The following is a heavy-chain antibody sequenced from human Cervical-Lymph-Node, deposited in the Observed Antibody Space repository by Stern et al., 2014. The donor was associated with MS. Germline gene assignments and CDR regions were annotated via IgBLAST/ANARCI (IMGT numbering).Heavy chain of an antibody. CDR2: IYNSGAT. V-gene: IGHV4-31*03. CDR1: GDSITSGGHY. CDR3: ASRWSGTYYGQNWFDP. D-gene: IGHD1-26*01. Sequence: QVQLQESGPGLVKPSHTLSLTCNVSGDSITSGGHYWSRLRQHPGKGLEWIVDIYNSGATFYNPSLKGRVTISLDTSKNQFSLQLSSVTAADTAIYYCASRWSGTYYGQNWFDPWGQGILVTVST. J-gene: IGHJ5*02.